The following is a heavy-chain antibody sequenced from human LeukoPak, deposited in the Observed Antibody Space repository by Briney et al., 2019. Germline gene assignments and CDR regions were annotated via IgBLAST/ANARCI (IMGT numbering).Heavy chain of an antibody. CDR2: INHSGST. CDR1: GGSFSGYY. CDR3: AKGAGPPWFDP. Sequence: SETLSLTCAVYGGSFSGYYWSWIRQPPGKGLEWIGEINHSGSTNYNPSLKSRVIISLDTSKNQVSMNLNSVTAADTAVYYCAKGAGPPWFDPWGQGILVSVSS. V-gene: IGHV4-34*01. D-gene: IGHD6-19*01. J-gene: IGHJ5*02.